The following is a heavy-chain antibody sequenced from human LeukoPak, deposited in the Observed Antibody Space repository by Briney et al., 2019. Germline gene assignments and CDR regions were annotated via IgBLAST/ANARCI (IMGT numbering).Heavy chain of an antibody. CDR1: SYTFTNYA. J-gene: IGHJ6*03. V-gene: IGHV1-18*01. Sequence: GASVKVSCKASSYTFTNYAFTWVRQAPGQGLEWMGWISAYNGNTNYAQKLQGRVTMTTDTSTSTAYMELGSLRSDDRAVYYCARVPPRHRPGLDYYYYMDVWGKGTTVTVSS. CDR3: ARVPPRHRPGLDYYYYMDV. CDR2: ISAYNGNT.